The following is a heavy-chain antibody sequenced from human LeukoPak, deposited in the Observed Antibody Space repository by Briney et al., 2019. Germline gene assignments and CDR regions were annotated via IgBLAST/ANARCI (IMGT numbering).Heavy chain of an antibody. D-gene: IGHD3-16*01. V-gene: IGHV3-30*18. CDR2: ISYDGSNK. J-gene: IGHJ4*02. CDR1: GFTFSSYG. CDR3: AKLRTGGLRGGSFDY. Sequence: GGSLRLSCAASGFTFSSYGMHWVRQAPGKGLEWVAVISYDGSNKYYADSVKGRFTISRDNSKNTLYLQMSSLRAEDMAVYYCAKLRTGGLRGGSFDYWGQGTLVTVSS.